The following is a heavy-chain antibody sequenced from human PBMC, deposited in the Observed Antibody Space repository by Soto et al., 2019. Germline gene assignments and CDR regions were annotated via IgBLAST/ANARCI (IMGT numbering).Heavy chain of an antibody. V-gene: IGHV3-30-3*01. CDR1: GFTFSSNA. CDR2: LSYDGSNK. J-gene: IGHJ6*02. CDR3: ARDVESGSSQYYYYFYGMDV. D-gene: IGHD1-26*01. Sequence: QVQLVESGGGVVQPGRSLRLSCAASGFTFSSNAMHWVRQAPGKGLEWVAVLSYDGSNKYYADSVKGRFTISRDNSKNTLYLQMDSLRTEDTALHYCARDVESGSSQYYYYFYGMDVWGQGTTVTVSS.